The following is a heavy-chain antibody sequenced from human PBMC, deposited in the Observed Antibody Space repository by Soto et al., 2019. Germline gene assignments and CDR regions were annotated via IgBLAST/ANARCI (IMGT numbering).Heavy chain of an antibody. D-gene: IGHD3-10*01. J-gene: IGHJ3*02. V-gene: IGHV3-23*01. Sequence: GGSLRLSCAASGFTFSSYAMSWVRQAPGKGLEWVSAISGSGGSTYYADSVKGRFTISRDNSKNTLYLQMNSLRAEDTAVYYCAKAFITMVRGVNAAFDIWGQGTMVTVSS. CDR2: ISGSGGST. CDR3: AKAFITMVRGVNAAFDI. CDR1: GFTFSSYA.